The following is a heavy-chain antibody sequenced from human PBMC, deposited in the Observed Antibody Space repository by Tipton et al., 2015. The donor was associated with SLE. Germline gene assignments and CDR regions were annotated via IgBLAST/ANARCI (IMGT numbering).Heavy chain of an antibody. Sequence: TLSLTCTVSDASISADYWSWIRQFPGKGLEWIGYFFNSERPLYNPSLKSRVTMSVDMSKNQFSLRLTSVTAADTAVYYCARATDTAMAAGWFDPWGQGTLVTASS. CDR3: ARATDTAMAAGWFDP. J-gene: IGHJ5*02. D-gene: IGHD5-18*01. V-gene: IGHV4-59*01. CDR2: FFNSERP. CDR1: DASISADY.